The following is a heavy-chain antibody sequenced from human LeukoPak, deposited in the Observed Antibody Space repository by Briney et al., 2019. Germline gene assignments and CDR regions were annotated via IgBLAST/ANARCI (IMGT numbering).Heavy chain of an antibody. Sequence: RTGGSLRLSCAASGFTVSSNYMSWVRQAPGKGLEWVSVIYSVASTYYADSVKGRFTISRDNSKNTLYLQMNRLRAEDTAVYYCARGQWLDSLFDDWGQGTLVTVSS. V-gene: IGHV3-53*01. CDR3: ARGQWLDSLFDD. D-gene: IGHD6-19*01. J-gene: IGHJ4*02. CDR1: GFTVSSNY. CDR2: IYSVAST.